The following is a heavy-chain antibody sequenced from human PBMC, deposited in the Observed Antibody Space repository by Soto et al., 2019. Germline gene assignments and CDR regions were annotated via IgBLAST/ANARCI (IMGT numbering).Heavy chain of an antibody. CDR1: GGSISSSHW. CDR2: ISVSGGST. J-gene: IGHJ4*02. D-gene: IGHD3-3*01. Sequence: ETLSLTCDVSGGSISSSHWWTWVRQAPGKGLEWVAAISVSGGSTFYADSVKGRFIISRDNSKNTLSLQMNSLRAEDTAVYFCARVQILQLENIFDYWGQGALVTVSS. CDR3: ARVQILQLENIFDY. V-gene: IGHV3-23*01.